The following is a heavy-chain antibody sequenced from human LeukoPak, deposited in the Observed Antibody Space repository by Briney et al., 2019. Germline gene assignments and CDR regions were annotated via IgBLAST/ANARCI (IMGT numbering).Heavy chain of an antibody. V-gene: IGHV4-34*01. CDR3: ARRMGRRFGERYYYYHYMDV. CDR2: INHSGSI. CDR1: GGSISSYY. D-gene: IGHD3-10*01. Sequence: SETLSLTCTVSGGSISSYYWSWIRQPPGKGLEWIGEINHSGSINYNSSLKSRVTISVDTSKNQFSLKLSSVTAADTAVYYCARRMGRRFGERYYYYHYMDVWGKGTAVTISS. J-gene: IGHJ6*03.